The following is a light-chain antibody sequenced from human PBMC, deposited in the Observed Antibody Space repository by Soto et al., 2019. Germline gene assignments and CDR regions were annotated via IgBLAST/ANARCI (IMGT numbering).Light chain of an antibody. CDR1: SSDVGAYIY. Sequence: QSVLTQPPSASGSPGQSVTISCTGTSSDVGAYIYVSWYQQHPGKAPKLMIYEVTKRPSGVPDRFSASKSGNTASLTVSGLQTEDEADYYCSSYAGSKNLVFGGGTKLTVL. J-gene: IGLJ2*01. V-gene: IGLV2-8*01. CDR3: SSYAGSKNLV. CDR2: EVT.